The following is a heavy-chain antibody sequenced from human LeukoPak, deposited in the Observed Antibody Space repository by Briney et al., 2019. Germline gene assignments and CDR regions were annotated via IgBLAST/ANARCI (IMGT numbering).Heavy chain of an antibody. J-gene: IGHJ6*02. CDR2: MYFSGNT. Sequence: SETLSLTCTVSGGSISSSSYYWGWIRQPPEKGLEWIGSMYFSGNTYYNPSLKSRVTISVDTSKNQFSLKLSSVTAADTAVYYCARAPATYYDFRSGHFGYYYYGMDVWGQGTTVTVSS. D-gene: IGHD3-3*01. CDR3: ARAPATYYDFRSGHFGYYYYGMDV. CDR1: GGSISSSSYY. V-gene: IGHV4-39*07.